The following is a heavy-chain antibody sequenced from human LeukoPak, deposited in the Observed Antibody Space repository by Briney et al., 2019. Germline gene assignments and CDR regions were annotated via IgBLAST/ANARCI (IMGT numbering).Heavy chain of an antibody. CDR3: EREYSSSSSLRIDP. V-gene: IGHV3-11*01. Sequence: GGSLRLSCAASGFTFSDYYMSWIRQAPGKGLEWVSYISSSGTTIYYADSVKGRFTISRDNAKNSLYLQMNSLRAEDTAVYYCEREYSSSSSLRIDPWGQGTLVTVSS. CDR1: GFTFSDYY. D-gene: IGHD6-6*01. CDR2: ISSSGTTI. J-gene: IGHJ5*02.